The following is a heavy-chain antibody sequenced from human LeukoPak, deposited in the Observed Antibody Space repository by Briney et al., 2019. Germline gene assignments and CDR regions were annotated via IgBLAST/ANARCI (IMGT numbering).Heavy chain of an antibody. CDR3: ARGSYSSYSANWYGSEYFRH. CDR2: ISYDGSNI. J-gene: IGHJ1*01. D-gene: IGHD1-1*01. Sequence: PGRSLRLSCADSGLTFSSYAFHWVRQAPGKGLEWVAVISYDGSNIYYADSVKGRLTISRDNSKNTLYLQMNSLRAEDTAVYYCARGSYSSYSANWYGSEYFRHWGQGTLVTVSS. CDR1: GLTFSSYA. V-gene: IGHV3-30-3*01.